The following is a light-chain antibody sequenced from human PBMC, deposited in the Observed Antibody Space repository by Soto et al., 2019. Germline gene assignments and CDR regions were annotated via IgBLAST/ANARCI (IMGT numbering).Light chain of an antibody. CDR2: EVS. J-gene: IGLJ2*01. V-gene: IGLV2-14*01. CDR1: SSDAGGYNY. CDR3: YSYTSSSTVV. Sequence: QSALTQPASVSGSPGQSITISCTGTSSDAGGYNYVSWYQQYPGKAPKLMIYEVSNRPSGVSDRFSGSKSGNTASLTISGLQAEDEGDYYCYSYTSSSTVVFGGGTKLTVL.